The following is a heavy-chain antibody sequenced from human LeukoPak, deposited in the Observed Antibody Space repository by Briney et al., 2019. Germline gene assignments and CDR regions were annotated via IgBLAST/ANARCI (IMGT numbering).Heavy chain of an antibody. J-gene: IGHJ5*02. CDR2: SYSSGST. CDR3: ARAAGIAARMGGFDP. Sequence: SETLSLTPTVYGGSICSYYWSWIRQHDGKGLEWLGRSYSSGSTNYNPTFKSRVTMSVDTSRNQPYLKLSSVTAGDTAVYHCARAAGIAARMGGFDPWGQGTPVTVSS. V-gene: IGHV4-59*10. D-gene: IGHD6-6*01. CDR1: GGSICSYY.